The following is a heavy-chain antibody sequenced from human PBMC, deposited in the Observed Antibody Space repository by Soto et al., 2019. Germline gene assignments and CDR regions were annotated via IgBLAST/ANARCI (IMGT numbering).Heavy chain of an antibody. CDR2: ISVYNGNT. D-gene: IGHD4-17*01. CDR3: ARVATVTTLASDAFDI. Sequence: ASVKVSCKASGYTFANFGISWLRQAPGQGLEWMGWISVYNGNTDYAQRVQGRVTMTTDTSTSTAYMELRSLRSDDTAVYYCARVATVTTLASDAFDIWGLGTMVTVSS. V-gene: IGHV1-18*01. CDR1: GYTFANFG. J-gene: IGHJ3*02.